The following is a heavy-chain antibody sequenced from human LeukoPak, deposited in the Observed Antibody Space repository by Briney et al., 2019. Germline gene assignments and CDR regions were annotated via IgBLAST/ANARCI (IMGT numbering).Heavy chain of an antibody. V-gene: IGHV1-2*02. CDR1: GYTFTGYY. D-gene: IGHD6-6*01. Sequence: ASVKVSCKASGYTFTGYYMHWVRQAPGQGLEWMGWINPNSGGTNYAQKFQGRVTMTRDTSISTAYMELSRLRSDDTAVYYCARGPIAARPLWFDPWGQGTLVTVSS. J-gene: IGHJ5*02. CDR3: ARGPIAARPLWFDP. CDR2: INPNSGGT.